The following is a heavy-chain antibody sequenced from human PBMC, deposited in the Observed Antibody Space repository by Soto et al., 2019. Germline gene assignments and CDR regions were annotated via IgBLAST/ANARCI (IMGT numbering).Heavy chain of an antibody. CDR1: GFTFSSYA. V-gene: IGHV3-66*01. J-gene: IGHJ4*02. CDR2: IYSGGST. D-gene: IGHD2-15*01. Sequence: GGSLRLSCAASGFTFSSYAMSWVRQAPGKGLEWVSVIYSGGSTYYADSVKGRFTISRDNSKNTLYLQMNSLRAEDTAVYYCARSVVAAPLPDYWGQGTLVTVSS. CDR3: ARSVVAAPLPDY.